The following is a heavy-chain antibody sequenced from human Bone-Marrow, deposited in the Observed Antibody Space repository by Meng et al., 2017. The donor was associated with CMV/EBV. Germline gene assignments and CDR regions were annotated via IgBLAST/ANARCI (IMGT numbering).Heavy chain of an antibody. D-gene: IGHD6-13*01. V-gene: IGHV3-23*01. CDR3: AKNPVAAGTNYYGMAV. Sequence: GESLKISSGASGFTFSSYAMTWVRQAPGKGLEWVSTISASGASAYYADSVRGRFTISRDNSKNTLHLQINGLRAEDTALYYCAKNPVAAGTNYYGMAVWGPGNTVNVSS. CDR2: ISASGASA. J-gene: IGHJ6*02. CDR1: GFTFSSYA.